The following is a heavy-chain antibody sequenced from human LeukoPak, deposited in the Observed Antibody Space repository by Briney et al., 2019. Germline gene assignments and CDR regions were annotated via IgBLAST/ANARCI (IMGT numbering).Heavy chain of an antibody. CDR2: IDYSGST. Sequence: SETLSLTCTVSGGSISSFFWSWIRQPPGKGLEWLGCIDYSGSTQYNPSLKSRVTISVDTSKQQFSLNLSSVTAADTAVYYCARDGYNYLDYWGQGTLVTVSS. CDR1: GGSISSFF. J-gene: IGHJ4*02. D-gene: IGHD5-24*01. CDR3: ARDGYNYLDY. V-gene: IGHV4-59*01.